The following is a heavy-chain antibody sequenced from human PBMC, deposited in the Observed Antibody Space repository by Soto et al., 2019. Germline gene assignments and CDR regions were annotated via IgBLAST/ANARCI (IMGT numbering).Heavy chain of an antibody. CDR1: GFTFSSYA. CDR3: AKERAPQGDIVVVPAAYFDY. D-gene: IGHD2-2*01. CDR2: ISGSGGST. Sequence: GGSLRLSCAASGFTFSSYAMSWVRQAPGKGLEWVSAISGSGGSTYYADSVKGRFTISRDNSKNTLYLQMNSLRAEDTAVYYCAKERAPQGDIVVVPAAYFDYWGQGTLVTVSS. V-gene: IGHV3-23*01. J-gene: IGHJ4*02.